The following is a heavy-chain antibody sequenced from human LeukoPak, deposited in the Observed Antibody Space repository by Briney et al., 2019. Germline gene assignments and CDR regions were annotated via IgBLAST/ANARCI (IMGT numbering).Heavy chain of an antibody. CDR2: ISGSGGST. CDR1: GFTFSSYA. D-gene: IGHD4-23*01. V-gene: IGHV3-23*01. CDR3: AKVPHYGGNSPYFEL. Sequence: GGSLRLSCAASGFTFSSYAMSWVRQAPGKGLEWVSTISGSGGSTYYADSVKGRFTISRDNSKNTLSLQMNSLRAEDTGVYYCAKVPHYGGNSPYFELWGQGTLVTVSS. J-gene: IGHJ4*02.